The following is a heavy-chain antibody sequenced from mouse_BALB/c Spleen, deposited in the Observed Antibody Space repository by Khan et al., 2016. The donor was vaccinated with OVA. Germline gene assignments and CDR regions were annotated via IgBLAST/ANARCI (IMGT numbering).Heavy chain of an antibody. Sequence: EVELVESGGGLVQPGGSRKLSCAASGFTFSRFGMHWVRQAPEKGLEWVAYISSGSSSIYYADTVKGRFTISRDNPKNTLFLQMTSLRSEDTAMYYCERESDFDYWGQGTTLTVSA. CDR2: ISSGSSSI. CDR3: ERESDFDY. V-gene: IGHV5-17*02. CDR1: GFTFSRFG. J-gene: IGHJ2*01.